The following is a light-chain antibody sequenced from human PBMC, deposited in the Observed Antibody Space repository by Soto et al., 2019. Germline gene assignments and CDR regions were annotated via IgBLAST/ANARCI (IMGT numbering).Light chain of an antibody. CDR2: DAS. CDR1: QSVSSY. J-gene: IGKJ1*01. CDR3: HQYDTIVQT. V-gene: IGKV3-11*01. Sequence: EIVLTHSPATLCLSPGERATLSCRASQSVSSYLGWYQQKPGQPPRLLIYDASTRATATPERFSGSGSGTDFTLTISRLEPEDFAVYYCHQYDTIVQTFGQGTKVDIK.